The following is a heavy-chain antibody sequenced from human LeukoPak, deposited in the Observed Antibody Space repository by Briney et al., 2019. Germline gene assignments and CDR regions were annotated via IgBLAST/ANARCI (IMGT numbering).Heavy chain of an antibody. V-gene: IGHV3-74*01. D-gene: IGHD3-22*01. J-gene: IGHJ4*02. Sequence: GSLRPSCAASGFTFSSYWMHWVRQAPGKGLVWVSRINSDGSSTSYADSVKGRFTISRDNAKNTLYLQMNSLRAEDTAVYYCARGTYYYDSSGYYYYFDYWGQGTLVTVSS. CDR2: INSDGSST. CDR1: GFTFSSYW. CDR3: ARGTYYYDSSGYYYYFDY.